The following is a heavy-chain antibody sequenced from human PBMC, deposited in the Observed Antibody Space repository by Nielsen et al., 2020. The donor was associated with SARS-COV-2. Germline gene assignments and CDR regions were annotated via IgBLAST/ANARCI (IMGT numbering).Heavy chain of an antibody. V-gene: IGHV3-7*01. CDR2: IKQDGSGK. CDR3: AAQRWLQFPPSD. D-gene: IGHD5-24*01. Sequence: GESLKISCAVSGITFSSYWMNWVRQAPGKGLEWVANIKQDGSGKDYVDSVKGRFTISRDNAKNSLYLQMNSLRAEDTAVYYCAAQRWLQFPPSDWGQGTLVTVSS. CDR1: GITFSSYW. J-gene: IGHJ4*02.